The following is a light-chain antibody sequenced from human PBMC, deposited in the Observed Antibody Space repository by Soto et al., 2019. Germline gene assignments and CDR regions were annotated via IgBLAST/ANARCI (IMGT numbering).Light chain of an antibody. CDR2: DAS. V-gene: IGKV1-5*01. Sequence: DIQMTQSLSILSALVGDRVTITCRASQSISSWLAWYQQKPGKAPKLLIYDASSLESGVPSRFSGSGSGTEFTLTISSLQPDDFATYYCQQYNSYPWTFGQGTKVDI. J-gene: IGKJ1*01. CDR1: QSISSW. CDR3: QQYNSYPWT.